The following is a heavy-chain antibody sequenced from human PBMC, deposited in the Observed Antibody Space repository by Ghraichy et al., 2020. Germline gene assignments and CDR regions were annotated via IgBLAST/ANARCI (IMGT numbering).Heavy chain of an antibody. D-gene: IGHD2-2*02. Sequence: GGSLRLSCAASGFTFSSYAMSWVRQAPGKGLEWVSAISGSGGSTYYADSVKGRFTISRDNSKNTLYLQMNSLRAEDSAVYYCAKDPCSSTSCYMCDYWGQGTLVTVSS. J-gene: IGHJ4*02. V-gene: IGHV3-23*01. CDR1: GFTFSSYA. CDR3: AKDPCSSTSCYMCDY. CDR2: ISGSGGST.